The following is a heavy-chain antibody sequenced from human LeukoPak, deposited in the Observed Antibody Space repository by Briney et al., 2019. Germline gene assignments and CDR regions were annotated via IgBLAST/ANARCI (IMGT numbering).Heavy chain of an antibody. V-gene: IGHV4-59*12. CDR1: GGSISSYY. D-gene: IGHD3-3*01. CDR2: IYYSGST. J-gene: IGHJ4*02. Sequence: PSETLSLTCTVSGGSISSYYWSWIRQPPGKGLEWIGYIYYSGSTNYNPSLKSRVTISVDTSKNQFSLKLSSVTAADTAVYYCARGRDTIFGVVIISEKKYYFDYWGQGTLVTVSS. CDR3: ARGRDTIFGVVIISEKKYYFDY.